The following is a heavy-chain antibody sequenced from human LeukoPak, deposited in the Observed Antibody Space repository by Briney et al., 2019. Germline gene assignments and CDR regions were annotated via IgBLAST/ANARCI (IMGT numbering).Heavy chain of an antibody. CDR2: INHSGST. CDR1: GGSFSGYY. Sequence: SETLSLTCAVYGGSFSGYYWSWIRQPPGKGLEWIGEINHSGSTNYNPSPKSRVTISVDTSMNQFSLKLSSVTAADTAVYYCASLTGRPSNNFDYWGQGTLVTVSS. V-gene: IGHV4-34*01. CDR3: ASLTGRPSNNFDY. J-gene: IGHJ4*02. D-gene: IGHD1-1*01.